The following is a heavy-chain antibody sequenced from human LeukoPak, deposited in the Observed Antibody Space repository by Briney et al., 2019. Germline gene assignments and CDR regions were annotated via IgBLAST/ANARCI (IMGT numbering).Heavy chain of an antibody. V-gene: IGHV3-23*01. J-gene: IGHJ4*02. Sequence: GGSLRLSCAASGFTFSSYAMSWVRQAPGKGLEWVSAISGSGGSTYYADSVKGRFTISRDNAKNSLYLQMNSLRAEDTAVYYCAISGYSSPNYFDYWGQGTLVTVSS. D-gene: IGHD5-18*01. CDR1: GFTFSSYA. CDR3: AISGYSSPNYFDY. CDR2: ISGSGGST.